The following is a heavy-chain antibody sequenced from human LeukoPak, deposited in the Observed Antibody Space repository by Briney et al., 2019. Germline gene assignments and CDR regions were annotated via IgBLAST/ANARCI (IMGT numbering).Heavy chain of an antibody. D-gene: IGHD5-18*01. CDR2: ISYDGINK. CDR1: GFNFSSYG. Sequence: GGSLRLSCAASGFNFSSYGMTWVRQAPGKGLEWVALISYDGINKSYADSMKGRFTISRDSSKNTLYLQMNSLRPEDTAVYYCAKQGRRGYSDAKSYYFDYWGQGTLVTVSS. V-gene: IGHV3-30*18. CDR3: AKQGRRGYSDAKSYYFDY. J-gene: IGHJ4*02.